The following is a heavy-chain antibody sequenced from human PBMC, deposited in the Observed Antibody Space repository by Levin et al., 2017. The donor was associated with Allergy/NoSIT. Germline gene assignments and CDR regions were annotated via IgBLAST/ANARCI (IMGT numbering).Heavy chain of an antibody. CDR2: ISYDGSNK. CDR1: GFTFSSYA. Sequence: SCAASGFTFSSYAMHWVRQAPGKGLEWVAVISYDGSNKYYADSVKGRFTISRDNSKNTLYLQMNSLRAEDTAVYYCARNTQLGYWGQGTLVTVSS. V-gene: IGHV3-30-3*01. J-gene: IGHJ4*02. CDR3: ARNTQLGY. D-gene: IGHD5-24*01.